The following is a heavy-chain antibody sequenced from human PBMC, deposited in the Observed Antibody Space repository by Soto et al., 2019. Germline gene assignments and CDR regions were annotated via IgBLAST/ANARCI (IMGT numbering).Heavy chain of an antibody. CDR1: GYTFTSYD. D-gene: IGHD4-17*01. J-gene: IGHJ1*01. CDR3: ARGYDYGDYDYFQH. Sequence: QVQLVQSGAEVKKPGASVKVSCKASGYTFTSYDINWVRQATGQGLEWMGWMNPNSGNTGYAQKFQGRVPMTKNTSISTAYMALSSLKYEDTAVYYCARGYDYGDYDYFQHWGQGTLVTVSS. V-gene: IGHV1-8*01. CDR2: MNPNSGNT.